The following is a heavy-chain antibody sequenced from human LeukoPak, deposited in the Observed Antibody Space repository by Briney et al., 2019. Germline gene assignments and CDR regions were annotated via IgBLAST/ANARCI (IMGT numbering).Heavy chain of an antibody. D-gene: IGHD3-10*01. V-gene: IGHV4-59*13. CDR1: GGSINTYY. CDR3: ARVKYSYGSGTTPYNWFDP. CDR2: IYYTRST. J-gene: IGHJ5*02. Sequence: SETLSLTRNVSGGSINTYYCTSIGHPPGKRLEWSGYIYYTRSTKYNPSLQSRVTMSADTSKNQVSLKLSSVTAADMAVYYCARVKYSYGSGTTPYNWFDPWGQGTLVTVSS.